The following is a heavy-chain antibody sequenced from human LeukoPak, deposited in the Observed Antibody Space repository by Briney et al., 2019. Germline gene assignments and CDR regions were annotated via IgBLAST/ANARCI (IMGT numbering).Heavy chain of an antibody. CDR3: ARRIAAAVPRSDY. CDR1: GYSFTSYW. D-gene: IGHD6-13*01. V-gene: IGHV5-51*01. CDR2: IYPGDSDA. Sequence: GESLKISCKGSGYSFTSYWIGWVRQMPGKGLEWMGIIYPGDSDARYSPSFQGQVTISADKSISTAYLQWSSLKASDTAMYYCARRIAAAVPRSDYWGQGTLVTVSS. J-gene: IGHJ4*02.